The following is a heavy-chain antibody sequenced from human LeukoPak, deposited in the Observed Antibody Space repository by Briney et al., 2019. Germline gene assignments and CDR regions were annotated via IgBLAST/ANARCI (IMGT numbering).Heavy chain of an antibody. J-gene: IGHJ4*02. Sequence: SETLSLTCTVSGGSISSYYWSWIRQPPGKGLEWIGYIYYSGSTNYNPSLKSRVTISVDTSKNQFSLKLCSVTAADTAVYYCARDLDYDGIDYWGQGTLVTVSS. CDR1: GGSISSYY. V-gene: IGHV4-59*01. CDR2: IYYSGST. D-gene: IGHD3-22*01. CDR3: ARDLDYDGIDY.